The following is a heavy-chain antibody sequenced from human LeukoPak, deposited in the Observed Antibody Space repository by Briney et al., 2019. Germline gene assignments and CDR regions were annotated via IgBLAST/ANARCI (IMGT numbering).Heavy chain of an antibody. Sequence: GASVKVSCKASGYTFTSYDINWVRQATGQGLEWMGWMNPNSGYTGYAQKFQGRVTMTRNTSISTAYMELSSLRSEDTAVYYCARPNYDLLTGYYPLLDVRGQGTTVTVSS. J-gene: IGHJ6*02. CDR3: ARPNYDLLTGYYPLLDV. D-gene: IGHD3-9*01. V-gene: IGHV1-8*01. CDR2: MNPNSGYT. CDR1: GYTFTSYD.